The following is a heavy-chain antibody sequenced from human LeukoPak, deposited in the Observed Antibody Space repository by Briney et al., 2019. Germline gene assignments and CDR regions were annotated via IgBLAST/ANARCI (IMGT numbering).Heavy chain of an antibody. CDR1: GGSVSSGSYY. D-gene: IGHD1-1*01. CDR3: AREENGWNGSDDAFDI. J-gene: IGHJ3*02. CDR2: IYYSGST. V-gene: IGHV4-61*01. Sequence: SETLSLTCTVSGGSVSSGSYYWSWIRQPPGKGLEWIGDIYYSGSTNYNPSLKSRVTISVDTSKNQFSLKLSSVTAADTAVYYCAREENGWNGSDDAFDIWGQGTMVTVSS.